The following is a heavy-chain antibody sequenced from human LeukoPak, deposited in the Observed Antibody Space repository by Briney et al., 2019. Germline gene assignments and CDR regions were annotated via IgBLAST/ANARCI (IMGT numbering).Heavy chain of an antibody. CDR2: ISSSGSTI. CDR3: AELGITMIGGV. J-gene: IGHJ6*04. D-gene: IGHD3-10*02. CDR1: GFTFSSSW. V-gene: IGHV3-48*04. Sequence: AGGSLRLSCEASGFTFSSSWMSWVRQAPGKGLEWVSYISSSGSTIYYADSVKGRFTISRDNAKNSLYLQLNSLRAEDTAVYYCAELGITMIGGVWGKGTTVTISS.